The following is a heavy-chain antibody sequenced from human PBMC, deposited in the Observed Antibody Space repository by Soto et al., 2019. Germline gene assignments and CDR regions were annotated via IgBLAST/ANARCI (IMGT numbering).Heavy chain of an antibody. J-gene: IGHJ6*02. D-gene: IGHD5-12*01. V-gene: IGHV1-69*06. Sequence: SVKVSCKASGGTFSSYAISWVRQAPGQGLEWMGGIIPIFGTANYAQKFQGRVTITADKSTSTAYMELSSLRSEDTAVYYCARDPTWITEPYYYGMDVWGQGTMVTVSS. CDR2: IIPIFGTA. CDR1: GGTFSSYA. CDR3: ARDPTWITEPYYYGMDV.